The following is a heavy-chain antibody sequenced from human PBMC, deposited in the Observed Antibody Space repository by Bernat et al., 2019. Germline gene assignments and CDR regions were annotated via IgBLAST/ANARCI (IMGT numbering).Heavy chain of an antibody. V-gene: IGHV1-3*01. D-gene: IGHD3-3*01. Sequence: QVQLVQSGAEVKKPGASVKVSCKASGYTFTSYAMHWVRQAPGQRLEWMGWINAGNGNTKYSQKFQGRVTITRDTSASTAYMELSSLRSEDTAVYYCARDSYYYDFWSGYSHFIDYWGQGTLVTVSS. CDR1: GYTFTSYA. CDR3: ARDSYYYDFWSGYSHFIDY. J-gene: IGHJ4*02. CDR2: INAGNGNT.